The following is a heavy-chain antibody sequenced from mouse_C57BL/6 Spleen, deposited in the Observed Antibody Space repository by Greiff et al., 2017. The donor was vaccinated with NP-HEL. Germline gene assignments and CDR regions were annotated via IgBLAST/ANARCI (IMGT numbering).Heavy chain of an antibody. CDR2: INYDGSST. J-gene: IGHJ1*03. CDR3: ARVGLDWYFDV. V-gene: IGHV5-16*01. D-gene: IGHD4-1*01. Sequence: EVQLQESEGGLVQPGSSMKLSCTASGFTFSDYYMAWVRQVPEKGLEWVANINYDGSSTYYLDSLKSRFIISRDNAKNILYLQMSSLKSEDTATYYCARVGLDWYFDVWGTGTTVTVSS. CDR1: GFTFSDYY.